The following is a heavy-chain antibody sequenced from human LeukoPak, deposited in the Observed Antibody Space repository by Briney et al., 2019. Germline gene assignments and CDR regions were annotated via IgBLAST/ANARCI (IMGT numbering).Heavy chain of an antibody. V-gene: IGHV4-4*07. Sequence: SETMSLTSTVYARSVSSHYWSWIRQPDGEGMEWIGRIYTSGNTNYHPSLKTRVTMSVDTSKNQFSLKLSSVTAADPPGYSCARSSYGELDYWGQGTLVIVAS. CDR3: ARSSYGELDY. D-gene: IGHD4-17*01. J-gene: IGHJ4*02. CDR1: ARSVSSHY. CDR2: IYTSGNT.